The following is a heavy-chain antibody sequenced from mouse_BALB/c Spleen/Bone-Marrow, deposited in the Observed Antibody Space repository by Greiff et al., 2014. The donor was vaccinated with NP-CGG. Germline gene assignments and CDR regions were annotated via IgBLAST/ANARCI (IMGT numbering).Heavy chain of an antibody. D-gene: IGHD2-12*01. J-gene: IGHJ3*01. V-gene: IGHV2-3*01. CDR1: GFSLTSYG. CDR3: AKEGRFRSTIITTFAY. Sequence: VKLMESGPGLVAPSQSLSITCTVSGFSLTSYGVSWVRQPPGKGLEWLGVIWGDGSTNYHSARISRLSISKDNSKSQVFLKLNSLQTDDTATYYCAKEGRFRSTIITTFAYWGQGTLVTVSA. CDR2: IWGDGST.